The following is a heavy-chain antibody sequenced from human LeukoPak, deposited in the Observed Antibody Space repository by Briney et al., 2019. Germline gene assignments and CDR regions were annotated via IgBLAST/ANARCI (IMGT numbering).Heavy chain of an antibody. J-gene: IGHJ4*02. CDR3: AKDSRYGYRWDYDY. D-gene: IGHD5-18*01. CDR2: ISGSGATT. CDR1: GFTFSSYG. V-gene: IGHV3-23*01. Sequence: GGSLRLSCAASGFTFSSYGMSWVRQAPGKGLEWVSTISGSGATTYYADSVNGRFTISRDNSKNTLYLQMNSLRAEDTAVYYCAKDSRYGYRWDYDYWGQGTPVTVSS.